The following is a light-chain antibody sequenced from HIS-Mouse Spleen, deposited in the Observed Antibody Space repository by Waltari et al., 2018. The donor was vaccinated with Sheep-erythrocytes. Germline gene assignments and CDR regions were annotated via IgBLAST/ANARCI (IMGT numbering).Light chain of an antibody. Sequence: QSALTQPASVSVSPGQSLTISCTRTSSDVVSYTLVSWYQQHPGKAPKLMIYEGSKRPSGVSNRFSGSKSGNTASLAISGLQAEDEADYYCCSYAGSSTFDWVFGGGTKLTVL. CDR3: CSYAGSSTFDWV. CDR2: EGS. V-gene: IGLV2-23*03. J-gene: IGLJ3*02. CDR1: SSDVVSYTL.